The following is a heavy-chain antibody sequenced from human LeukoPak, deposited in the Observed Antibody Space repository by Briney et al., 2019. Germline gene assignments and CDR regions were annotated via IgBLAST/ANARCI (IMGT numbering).Heavy chain of an antibody. J-gene: IGHJ5*02. CDR2: IYYSGST. D-gene: IGHD6-13*01. CDR1: GGSISSGGYY. Sequence: SETLSLTCTVSGGSISSGGYYWSWIRQHPGKGLEWIGYIYYSGSTYYNPSLKSRVTISVDTSKNQFPLKLSSVTAADTAVYYCARVGQLANWFDPWGQGTLVTVSS. V-gene: IGHV4-31*03. CDR3: ARVGQLANWFDP.